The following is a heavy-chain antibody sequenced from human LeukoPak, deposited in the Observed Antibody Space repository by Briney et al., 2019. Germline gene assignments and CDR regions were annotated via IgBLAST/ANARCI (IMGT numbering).Heavy chain of an antibody. V-gene: IGHV1-2*02. J-gene: IGHJ5*02. CDR3: ARAGVWDYYDSSGYADGNWFDP. D-gene: IGHD3-22*01. Sequence: GASVKVSCKASGYTFTDYYMHWVRQAPGQGLEWMGWIKPNSGGTNYAQKFQGRVTMTRDTSISTAYMELSRLGSDDTAVYYCARAGVWDYYDSSGYADGNWFDPWGQGTLVTVSS. CDR2: IKPNSGGT. CDR1: GYTFTDYY.